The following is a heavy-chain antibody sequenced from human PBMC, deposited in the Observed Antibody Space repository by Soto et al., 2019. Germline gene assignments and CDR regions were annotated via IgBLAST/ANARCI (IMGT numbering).Heavy chain of an antibody. CDR3: ASDKDKNYDFWSGYPNWFDP. D-gene: IGHD3-3*01. CDR2: ISAYNGNT. J-gene: IGHJ5*02. CDR1: GYTFTSYG. Sequence: ASVKVSCKASGYTFTSYGISWVRQAPGQGLEWMGWISAYNGNTNYAQKLQGRVTMTTDTSTSTAYMELRSLRSDDTAVYYCASDKDKNYDFWSGYPNWFDPWGQGTLVTVSS. V-gene: IGHV1-18*01.